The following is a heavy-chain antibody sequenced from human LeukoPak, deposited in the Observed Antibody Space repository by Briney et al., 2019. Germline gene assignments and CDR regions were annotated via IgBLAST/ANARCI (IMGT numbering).Heavy chain of an antibody. CDR1: GFTFSSYS. CDR3: ARGWSAVAGDDY. D-gene: IGHD6-19*01. V-gene: IGHV3-21*01. J-gene: IGHJ4*02. Sequence: GGSLRLSCAASGFTFSSYSMNWVRQAPGKGLEWVSSISSSSSYIYYADSVKGRFTISRDNAKNSLYLQMNSLRSEDTAVYYCARGWSAVAGDDYWGQGTLVTVSS. CDR2: ISSSSSYI.